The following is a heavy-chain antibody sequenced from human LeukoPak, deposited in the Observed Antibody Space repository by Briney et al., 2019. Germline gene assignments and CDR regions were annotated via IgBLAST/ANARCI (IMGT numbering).Heavy chain of an antibody. CDR2: MYSSGST. J-gene: IGHJ6*03. D-gene: IGHD3-10*01. V-gene: IGHV4-39*01. CDR1: GGSITSSNYY. CDR3: ARPAAPGTFYYYMDV. Sequence: PSETLSLTCTVSGGSITSSNYYWGWSRQPPGTGREWIGTMYSSGSTYHNPSLKSRVTMSVDTSKNQFSLRLSSVTAADTAVYYCARPAAPGTFYYYMDVWGKGTTVTVSS.